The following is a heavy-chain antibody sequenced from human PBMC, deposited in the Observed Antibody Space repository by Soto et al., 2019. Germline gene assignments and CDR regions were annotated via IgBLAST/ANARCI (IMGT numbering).Heavy chain of an antibody. CDR2: IHYTGSS. V-gene: IGHV4-59*08. CDR1: GGSVSGYY. D-gene: IGHD1-1*01. J-gene: IGHJ4*02. CDR3: AIHSNEYRKYLDY. Sequence: QLQLQESGPGLVKPSETLSLTCTVSGGSVSGYYWSWIRQPPGKGLEWIAYIHYTGSSNSNPSIESRVTMSMDTSKNQFSLKLRSVPAADTAVYYCAIHSNEYRKYLDYWGKGTLVTVSS.